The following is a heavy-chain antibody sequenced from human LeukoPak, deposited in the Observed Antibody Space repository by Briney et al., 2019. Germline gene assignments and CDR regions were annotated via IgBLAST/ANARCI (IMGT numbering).Heavy chain of an antibody. CDR3: AHRHRGAAAGTWSH. V-gene: IGHV2-5*02. CDR1: GFSLSTSGVG. D-gene: IGHD6-13*01. Sequence: SGPTLVKPTQTLTLTCTFSGFSLSTSGVGVGWIRQPPGKALEWLALIYWDDDKRYSPSLKSRLTITKDTSKNQVVLTMTNMDPVGTATYYCAHRHRGAAAGTWSHWGQGTLVTVSS. J-gene: IGHJ4*02. CDR2: IYWDDDK.